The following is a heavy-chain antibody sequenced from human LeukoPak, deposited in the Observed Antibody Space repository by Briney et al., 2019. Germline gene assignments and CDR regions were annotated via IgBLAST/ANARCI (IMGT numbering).Heavy chain of an antibody. J-gene: IGHJ5*02. CDR2: IYHSGST. Sequence: SETLSLTCTVSGGSISSYYWSWIRQPPGKGLEWIGYIYHSGSTYYNPSLKSRVTISVDRSKNQFSLKLSSVTAADTAVYYCARDGPHCSSTSCYTDIWFDPWGQGTLVTVSS. V-gene: IGHV4-59*12. D-gene: IGHD2-2*02. CDR3: ARDGPHCSSTSCYTDIWFDP. CDR1: GGSISSYY.